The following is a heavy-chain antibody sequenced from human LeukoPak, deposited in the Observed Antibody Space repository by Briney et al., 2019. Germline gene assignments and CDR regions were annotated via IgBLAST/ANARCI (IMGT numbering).Heavy chain of an antibody. D-gene: IGHD2-21*02. J-gene: IGHJ4*02. CDR2: MNPNSGNT. CDR3: ARVVGVTNHFDY. V-gene: IGHV1-8*01. Sequence: ASVKVSCKASGYTFTSYDINWVQQATGQGLEWMGWMNPNSGNTGYAQKLQGRVTMTRNTSISTAYMELSSLRSEDTAVYYCARVVGVTNHFDYWGQGTLVTVSS. CDR1: GYTFTSYD.